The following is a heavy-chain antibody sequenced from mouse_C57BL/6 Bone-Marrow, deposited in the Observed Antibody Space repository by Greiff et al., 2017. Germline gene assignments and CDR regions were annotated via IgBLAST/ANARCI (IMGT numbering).Heavy chain of an antibody. Sequence: QVQLQQPGTDLVKPGASVKLSCTASGYTFTSYWMHWVQQRPGQGLEWIGNINPSNGGTNYNEKFKSKATLTVDNSSSTAYMQLSSLTSEDSAVYYCARYRNYYGSSPGDYWGQGTTLTVSS. CDR3: ARYRNYYGSSPGDY. CDR2: INPSNGGT. D-gene: IGHD1-1*01. V-gene: IGHV1-53*01. J-gene: IGHJ2*01. CDR1: GYTFTSYW.